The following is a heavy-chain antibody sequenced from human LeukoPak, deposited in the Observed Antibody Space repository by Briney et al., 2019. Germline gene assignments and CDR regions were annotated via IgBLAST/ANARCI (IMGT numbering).Heavy chain of an antibody. CDR3: AKVWGNWNYGRWFDP. CDR2: ISGSGGST. J-gene: IGHJ5*02. D-gene: IGHD1-7*01. V-gene: IGHV3-23*01. CDR1: GFTFSSYA. Sequence: PGGSLRLSCAASGFTFSSYAMSWVRQAPGKGLEWVSAISGSGGSTYYADSVKGRFTISRDNSKNTLYLQMNSLRAEDTAVYYCAKVWGNWNYGRWFDPWGQGTLVTVSS.